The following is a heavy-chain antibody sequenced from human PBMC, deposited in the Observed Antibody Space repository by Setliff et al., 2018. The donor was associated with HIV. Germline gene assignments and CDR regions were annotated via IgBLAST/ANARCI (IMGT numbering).Heavy chain of an antibody. J-gene: IGHJ4*02. D-gene: IGHD2-15*01. CDR3: AREPGYCSGGSCYHGIF. CDR2: INSAGGGT. CDR1: GFTFSSYW. Sequence: PGGSLRLSCAASGFTFSSYWMHWVRQAPGKGLVWVSRINSAGGGTSYADSVKGRFTISRDNAKNTVFLQMNSLRAEDTAVYYCAREPGYCSGGSCYHGIFWGQGTLVTVS. V-gene: IGHV3-74*01.